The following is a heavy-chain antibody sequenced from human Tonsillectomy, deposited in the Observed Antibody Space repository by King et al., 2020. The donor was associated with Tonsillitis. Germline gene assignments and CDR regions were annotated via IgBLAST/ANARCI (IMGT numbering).Heavy chain of an antibody. D-gene: IGHD1-7*01. Sequence: QLVQSGGGLVKPGGSLRLSCAASGFTFSSYSMNWVRQAPGKGLEWVSSISSGSSYIYYADSVRGRFTISRDNAKNSLYLQMNSLRAEDTAVYYCARAPRNLNYLGNAFDPWGQGTLVTVSS. CDR2: ISSGSSYI. CDR1: GFTFSSYS. CDR3: ARAPRNLNYLGNAFDP. J-gene: IGHJ5*02. V-gene: IGHV3-21*01.